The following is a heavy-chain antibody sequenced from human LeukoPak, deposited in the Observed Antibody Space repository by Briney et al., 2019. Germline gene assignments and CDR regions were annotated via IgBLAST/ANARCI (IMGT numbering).Heavy chain of an antibody. CDR1: GFTVSSNY. V-gene: IGHV4-34*01. CDR2: INHSGST. D-gene: IGHD2-15*01. J-gene: IGHJ4*02. Sequence: GSLRLSCAASGFTVSSNYMSWVRQPPGKGLEWIGEINHSGSTNYNPSLKSRVTISVDTSKNQFSLKLSSVTAADTAVYYCARGPLLLGYCSGGSCYLFDYWGQGTLVTVSS. CDR3: ARGPLLLGYCSGGSCYLFDY.